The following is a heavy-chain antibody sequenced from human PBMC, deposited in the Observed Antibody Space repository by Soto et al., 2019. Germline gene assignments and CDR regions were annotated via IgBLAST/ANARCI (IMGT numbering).Heavy chain of an antibody. V-gene: IGHV3-66*01. Sequence: EVQLVESGGGLVQPGGSLRLSCAASGFTVSSNYMSWVRQAPGKGLEWVSVIYSGGSTYYADSVKGRFTISRDNSKNTLYLKMNSLRAEDTAVYYCARESPDYSSSWYWFDPWGQGTLVTVSS. CDR2: IYSGGST. CDR1: GFTVSSNY. D-gene: IGHD6-13*01. CDR3: ARESPDYSSSWYWFDP. J-gene: IGHJ5*02.